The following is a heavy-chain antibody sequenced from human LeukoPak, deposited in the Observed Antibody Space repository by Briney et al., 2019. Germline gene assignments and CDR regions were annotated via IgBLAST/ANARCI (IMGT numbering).Heavy chain of an antibody. CDR1: GGSINTYY. D-gene: IGHD3-22*01. CDR2: IYYSGST. J-gene: IGHJ4*02. V-gene: IGHV4-59*08. CDR3: ARVGYYYYDSSGFDY. Sequence: PSETLSLTCTVSGGSINTYYWNWIRQPPGKGLEWIGSIYYSGSTYHNPSLKSRVTISVDTSKNQFSLKLSSVTAADTAVYYCARVGYYYYDSSGFDYWGQGTLVTVSS.